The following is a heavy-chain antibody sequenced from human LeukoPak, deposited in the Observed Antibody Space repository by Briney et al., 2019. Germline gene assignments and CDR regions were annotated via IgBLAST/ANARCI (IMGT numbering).Heavy chain of an antibody. Sequence: GASVKVSCKASGYTFTSAAINWVRQAPGQGLVWMGCMNPNSGNTGYAQKFQGRVTMTRNTSISTAYMELSSLRSEDTAVYYCARYAPDSSGHDAFDIWGQGTMVTVSS. CDR1: GYTFTSAA. CDR3: ARYAPDSSGHDAFDI. CDR2: MNPNSGNT. D-gene: IGHD3-22*01. J-gene: IGHJ3*02. V-gene: IGHV1-8*01.